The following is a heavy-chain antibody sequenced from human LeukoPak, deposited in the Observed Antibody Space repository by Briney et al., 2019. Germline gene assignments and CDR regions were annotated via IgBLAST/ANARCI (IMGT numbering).Heavy chain of an antibody. CDR3: VTAMNPYGMDV. CDR2: IIPIFGTA. Sequence: SVTVSCKASGATFSSYAISWVRQAPGQGLEWKGGIIPIFGTANYAQKFQGRVTITADESTSTAYMELSCLRSEDTAVYYCVTAMNPYGMDVWGKGTTVTVSS. V-gene: IGHV1-69*13. J-gene: IGHJ6*04. D-gene: IGHD2-2*01. CDR1: GATFSSYA.